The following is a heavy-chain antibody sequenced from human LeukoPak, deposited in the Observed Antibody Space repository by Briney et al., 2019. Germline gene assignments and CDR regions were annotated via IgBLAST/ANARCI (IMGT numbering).Heavy chain of an antibody. D-gene: IGHD6-19*01. CDR1: GTTFPAYI. J-gene: IGHJ4*02. Sequence: GGPLRLSCTASGTTFPAYIMNWLRQAPGKALEWVAFISGSSTYIYYADLVQGRLSTSRDNCKNALYLQMTGVGAEDTAVYYCAIAPYTSGPYFFDYWGQGTLLTVSS. CDR2: ISGSSTYI. CDR3: AIAPYTSGPYFFDY. V-gene: IGHV3-21*01.